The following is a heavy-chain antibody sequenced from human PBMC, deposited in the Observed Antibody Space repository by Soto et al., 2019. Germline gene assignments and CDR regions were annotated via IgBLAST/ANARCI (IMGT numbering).Heavy chain of an antibody. CDR2: TYYRSKWFN. CDR1: GDSVSSNSAT. V-gene: IGHV6-1*01. CDR3: AGGRDGLELPWFDP. J-gene: IGHJ5*02. Sequence: QVQLQQSGPGLVKPSQTLSLTCAISGDSVSSNSATWNWIRQSPSRGLEWLGRTYYRSKWFNDYDVSVKSRIPTIPDTAKTQFSLRLNSVTPEDTAVYFCAGGRDGLELPWFDPWGQGTLVTVPS. D-gene: IGHD1-26*01.